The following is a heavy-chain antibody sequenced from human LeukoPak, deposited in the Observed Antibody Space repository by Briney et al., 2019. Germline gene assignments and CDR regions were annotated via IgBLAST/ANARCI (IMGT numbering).Heavy chain of an antibody. D-gene: IGHD5-18*01. V-gene: IGHV3-30*02. CDR1: GFTFSSYG. CDR3: ARQPIVDTAMVPRYNWFDP. J-gene: IGHJ5*02. CDR2: IRCDGSNK. Sequence: GGSLRLSCAASGFTFSSYGMHWVRQAPGKGLEWVAFIRCDGSNKYYADSVKGRFTISRDNSKNTLYLQMNSLRAEDTAVYYCARQPIVDTAMVPRYNWFDPWGQGTLVTVSS.